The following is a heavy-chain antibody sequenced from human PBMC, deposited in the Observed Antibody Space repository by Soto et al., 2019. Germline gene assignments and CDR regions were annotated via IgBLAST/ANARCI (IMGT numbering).Heavy chain of an antibody. CDR3: ARVATLAVAGTIYFDY. D-gene: IGHD6-19*01. Sequence: GSLRLSCAASGFTFSSYWMSWVRQAPGKGLEWVANIKQDGSEKYYVDSVKGRFTISRDNAKNSLYLQMNSLRAEDTAVYYCARVATLAVAGTIYFDYWGQGTLVTVSS. CDR2: IKQDGSEK. CDR1: GFTFSSYW. V-gene: IGHV3-7*03. J-gene: IGHJ4*02.